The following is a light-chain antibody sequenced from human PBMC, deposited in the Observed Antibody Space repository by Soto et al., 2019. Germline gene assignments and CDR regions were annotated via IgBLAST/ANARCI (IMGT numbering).Light chain of an antibody. CDR2: EVS. CDR3: SSYTSSSTLGV. J-gene: IGLJ1*01. V-gene: IGLV2-14*01. Sequence: QPVLTQPPSVSWSPGHSITISCTGTSSDVGGYNYVSWYQQHPGKAPKRMIYEVSNRPSGVSNRFSGSKSGNTASLTISGLQAEDEADYYCSSYTSSSTLGVFGTGTKVTVL. CDR1: SSDVGGYNY.